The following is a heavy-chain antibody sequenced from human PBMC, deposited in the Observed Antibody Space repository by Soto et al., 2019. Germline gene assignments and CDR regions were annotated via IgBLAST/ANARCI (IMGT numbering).Heavy chain of an antibody. J-gene: IGHJ4*02. Sequence: QVQLQESGPGLVKPSQTLSLTCTVSGGSISSGGYYWSWIRQHPGKGLEWIGYIYYSGSTYYNPSIKSRVTISVDTYKNQLSLKLSSVTAADTAVYYCARSSQSTVTTFHYWGQGTLVTISS. CDR2: IYYSGST. V-gene: IGHV4-31*03. D-gene: IGHD4-17*01. CDR1: GGSISSGGYY. CDR3: ARSSQSTVTTFHY.